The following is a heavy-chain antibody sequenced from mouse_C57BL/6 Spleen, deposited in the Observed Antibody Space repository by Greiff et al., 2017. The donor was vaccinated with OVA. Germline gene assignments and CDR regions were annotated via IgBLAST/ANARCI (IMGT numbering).Heavy chain of an antibody. V-gene: IGHV1-15*01. CDR1: GYTFTDYE. Sequence: VQLQQSGAELVRPGASVTLSCKASGYTFTDYEMHWVKQTPVHGLEWIGSIDPETGGTAYNQKFKGKAILTADKSSSTAYMELRSLTSEDSAVYYWTRTCDRWGQGTTLTVSS. J-gene: IGHJ2*01. CDR3: TRTCDR. CDR2: IDPETGGT.